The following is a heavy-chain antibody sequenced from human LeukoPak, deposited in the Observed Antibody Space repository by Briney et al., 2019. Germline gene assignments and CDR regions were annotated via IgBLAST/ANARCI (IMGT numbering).Heavy chain of an antibody. V-gene: IGHV1-18*01. CDR3: ARDFWNFDDSRGYYRDFDS. D-gene: IGHD3-22*01. Sequence: ASVKVSCKATSYISWVRQAPGPGLEWMGWIGSYAGDTYYAQKFQGRVTVTTDTSSSTAYMELRSLRSDDTAVYYCARDFWNFDDSRGYYRDFDSWGQGTLVTVSS. CDR2: IGSYAGDT. CDR1: TSY. J-gene: IGHJ5*01.